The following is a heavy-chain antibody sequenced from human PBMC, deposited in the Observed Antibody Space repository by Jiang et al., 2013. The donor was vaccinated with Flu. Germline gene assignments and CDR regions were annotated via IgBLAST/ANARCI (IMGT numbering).Heavy chain of an antibody. J-gene: IGHJ4*02. Sequence: VVQPGGSLRLSCAASGFTFSSYGMHWVRQAPGKGLEWVAFIRYDGSNKYYADSVKGRFTISRDNSKNTLYLQMNSLRAEDTAVYYCAKDNQWFGESHPHYYFDYWGQGTLVTVSS. CDR1: GFTFSSYG. D-gene: IGHD3-10*01. CDR2: IRYDGSNK. CDR3: AKDNQWFGESHPHYYFDY. V-gene: IGHV3-30*02.